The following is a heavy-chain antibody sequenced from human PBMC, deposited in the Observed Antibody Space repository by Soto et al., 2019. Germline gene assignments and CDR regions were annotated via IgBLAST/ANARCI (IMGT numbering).Heavy chain of an antibody. CDR3: ARGSGYYYWDDY. D-gene: IGHD3-22*01. CDR2: INAGNGNT. J-gene: IGHJ4*02. V-gene: IGHV1-3*01. CDR1: GHTFTSYA. Sequence: ASVKVSCKASGHTFTSYAMHWVRQAPGQRLEWMGWINAGNGNTKYSQKFQGRVTITRDTSASTAYMELSSLRSEDTAVYYCARGSGYYYWDDYWGQGTPVTVSS.